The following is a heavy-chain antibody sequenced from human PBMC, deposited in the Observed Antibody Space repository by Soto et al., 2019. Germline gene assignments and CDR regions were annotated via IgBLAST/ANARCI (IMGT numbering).Heavy chain of an antibody. Sequence: GGSLRLSCAASGFTFSSYGMHWVRQAPGKGLEWVAVIWNDGKNKYYADSVKGRFTISRDNSKSTLDLQMNSLRVEDTAVYYCARVPDGDNNWFDLWGQGTLVTVSS. CDR2: IWNDGKNK. D-gene: IGHD4-17*01. J-gene: IGHJ5*02. CDR1: GFTFSSYG. V-gene: IGHV3-33*01. CDR3: ARVPDGDNNWFDL.